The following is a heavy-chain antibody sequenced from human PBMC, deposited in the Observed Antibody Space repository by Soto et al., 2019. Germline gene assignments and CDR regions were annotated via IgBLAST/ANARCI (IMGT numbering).Heavy chain of an antibody. CDR1: GFTFSNAW. V-gene: IGHV3-15*01. D-gene: IGHD1-1*01. Sequence: GGSLRPSCPASGFTFSNAWMTWVRQPPGKGLEWVGRIRSKTDDGPTDYAAPVKGRFTISRDDSKNTQYLQMNSLKTEETAVYCCTTQPTTSLTQLDYWGQGTLVNVSS. J-gene: IGHJ4*02. CDR3: TTQPTTSLTQLDY. CDR2: IRSKTDDGPT.